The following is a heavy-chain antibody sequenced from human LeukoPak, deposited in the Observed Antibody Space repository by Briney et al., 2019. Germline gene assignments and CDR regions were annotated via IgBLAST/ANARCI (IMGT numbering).Heavy chain of an antibody. V-gene: IGHV3-48*03. CDR1: GFTFSSYE. Sequence: PGGSLRLSCAASGFTFSSYEMNWVRQAPGKGLEWVSYISSSGSTIYYTDSVKGRFALSRDNAKNSLYVQMNSLRAEDTAVYYCARDHHRRLYDSQARNTFDIWGQGTMVTVSS. CDR2: ISSSGSTI. J-gene: IGHJ3*02. CDR3: ARDHHRRLYDSQARNTFDI. D-gene: IGHD3-22*01.